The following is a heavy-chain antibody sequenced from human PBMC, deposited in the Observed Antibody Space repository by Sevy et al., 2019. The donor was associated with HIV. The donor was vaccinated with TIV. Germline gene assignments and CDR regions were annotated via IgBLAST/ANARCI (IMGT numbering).Heavy chain of an antibody. D-gene: IGHD3-16*01. V-gene: IGHV4-31*03. Sequence: SETLSLTCTVSGGTIITGGYYWSWIRQHPGKGLEWFGYIYYRGSTSYNPSFQSRVTLSVDTSKNLFSLRVSSVTAADSAVYYCASSLWDLSFDFWGQGIQVTVSS. CDR1: GGTIITGGYY. CDR2: IYYRGST. CDR3: ASSLWDLSFDF. J-gene: IGHJ4*02.